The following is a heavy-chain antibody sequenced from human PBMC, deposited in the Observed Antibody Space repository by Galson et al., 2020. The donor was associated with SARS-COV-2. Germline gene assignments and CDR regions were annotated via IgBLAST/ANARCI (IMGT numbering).Heavy chain of an antibody. V-gene: IGHV4-39*07. CDR1: GGSISNSDYC. CDR3: VKGLENAPLGKGWLDP. D-gene: IGHD6-19*01. J-gene: IGHJ5*02. Sequence: SETLSLTCTVSGGSISNSDYCWGWIRQPPGKGLEYIGTIYYSGSTYYNPSLKSRVTISVDTSKNQFSLKLSSVTAADTAVYYCVKGLENAPLGKGWLDPWGQGTLVTVSS. CDR2: IYYSGST.